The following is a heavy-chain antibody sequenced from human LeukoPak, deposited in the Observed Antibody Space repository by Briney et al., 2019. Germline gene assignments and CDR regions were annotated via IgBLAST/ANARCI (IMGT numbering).Heavy chain of an antibody. J-gene: IGHJ4*02. D-gene: IGHD2-15*01. V-gene: IGHV3-21*01. CDR1: GFTFSSYS. CDR3: VEVVAAFI. Sequence: GGSLRLSCAASGFTFSSYSMNWVRQAPGKGLEWVSSISSTGTYISYADSVKGRFTISRDNSKNTLYLQMNSLRAEDTAVYYCVEVVAAFIWGQGTLVTVSS. CDR2: ISSTGTYI.